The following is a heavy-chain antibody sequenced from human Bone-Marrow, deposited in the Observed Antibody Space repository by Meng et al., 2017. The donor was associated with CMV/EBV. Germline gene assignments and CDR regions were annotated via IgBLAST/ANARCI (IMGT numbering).Heavy chain of an antibody. CDR2: IIPILSIA. Sequence: SGGTFSGYAISWVRQAPGQGLEWVGGIIPILSIANYAQKFQGRVTITADKSTSTAYMELSSLRSEDTAVYYCARDIGDCPVLGYFDYWGQGTLVTVSS. V-gene: IGHV1-69*10. D-gene: IGHD2-21*02. J-gene: IGHJ4*02. CDR3: ARDIGDCPVLGYFDY. CDR1: GGTFSGYA.